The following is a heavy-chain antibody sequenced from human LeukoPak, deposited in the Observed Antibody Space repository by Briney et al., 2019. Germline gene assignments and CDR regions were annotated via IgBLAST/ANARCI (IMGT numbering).Heavy chain of an antibody. CDR1: GGSFSGYY. CDR2: INHSGST. V-gene: IGHV4-34*01. D-gene: IGHD6-19*01. J-gene: IGHJ4*02. Sequence: SETLSLTCAVYGGSFSGYYWSWIRQPPGKGLEWIGEINHSGSTNYNPSLKSRVTIPVDTSKNQFSLKLSSVTAADTAVYYCARGGGWWFFDYWGQGTLVTVSS. CDR3: ARGGGWWFFDY.